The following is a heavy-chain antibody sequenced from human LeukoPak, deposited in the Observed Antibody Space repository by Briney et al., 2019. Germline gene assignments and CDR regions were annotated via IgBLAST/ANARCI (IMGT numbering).Heavy chain of an antibody. J-gene: IGHJ5*02. Sequence: GGSLRLSCAASGFTFSSYGMHWVRQAPGKGLEWVAVISYDGSNKYYADSVKGRFTISRDNSKNTLYLQMNSLRAEDTAVYYCAKSVGPGYCSSTSCSVNWLVAWGQGTLVTVSS. CDR3: AKSVGPGYCSSTSCSVNWLVA. CDR2: ISYDGSNK. D-gene: IGHD2-2*01. CDR1: GFTFSSYG. V-gene: IGHV3-30*18.